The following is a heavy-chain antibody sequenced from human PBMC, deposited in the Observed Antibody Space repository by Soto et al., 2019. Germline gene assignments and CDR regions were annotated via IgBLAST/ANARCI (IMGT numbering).Heavy chain of an antibody. J-gene: IGHJ3*02. V-gene: IGHV1-18*01. D-gene: IGHD3-9*01. CDR2: ISAYNGNT. CDR3: ARNTSYYDILTGYYLGPDAFDI. Sequence: ASVKVSCKASGYTFTSYGISWVRQAPGQGLEWMGWISAYNGNTTYAQKLQGRVTMTTETSTSTAYMELRSLRSDDAAVYYCARNTSYYDILTGYYLGPDAFDIWGQGTMVTVSS. CDR1: GYTFTSYG.